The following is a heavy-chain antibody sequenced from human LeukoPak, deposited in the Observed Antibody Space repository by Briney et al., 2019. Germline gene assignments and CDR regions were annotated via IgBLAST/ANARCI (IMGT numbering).Heavy chain of an antibody. Sequence: PGGSLRLSCAASDFNFITYAMSWVRQAPGKGLEWVSSISSSSDYIYHADSVKGRFTISRDNPKKSLYLQMNSLRAEDTAVYYCARGATTTRFGRFDPWGQGTLVIVSS. CDR3: ARGATTTRFGRFDP. V-gene: IGHV3-21*01. CDR2: ISSSSDYI. J-gene: IGHJ5*02. D-gene: IGHD4-17*01. CDR1: DFNFITYA.